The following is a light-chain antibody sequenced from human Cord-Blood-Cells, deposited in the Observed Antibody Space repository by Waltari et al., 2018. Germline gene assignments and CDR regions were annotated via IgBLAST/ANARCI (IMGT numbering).Light chain of an antibody. V-gene: IGLV2-8*01. J-gene: IGLJ2*01. Sequence: QSALTQPPSASGSPGQSVTISCTGTSSDVGGYNYVSWYQQHPGKAPKLMIYEVSKRPSGVPDRFSGSKSGNTASLTVSELQAEDEADYYCSSYAGSNNLVVGGGTKLTVL. CDR2: EVS. CDR1: SSDVGGYNY. CDR3: SSYAGSNNLV.